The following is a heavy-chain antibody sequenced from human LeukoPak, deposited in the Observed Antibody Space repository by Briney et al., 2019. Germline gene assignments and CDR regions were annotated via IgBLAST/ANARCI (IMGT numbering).Heavy chain of an antibody. V-gene: IGHV3-21*01. CDR1: GFTFSSYA. D-gene: IGHD5-18*01. J-gene: IGHJ4*02. CDR2: ISSSSSYI. Sequence: GGSLRLSCAASGFTFSSYAMSWVRQAPGKGLEWVSSISSSSSYIYYADSVKGRFTISRDNAKNSLYLQMNSLRAEDTAVYYCARDRSLYSYGYEALDYWGQGTLVTVSS. CDR3: ARDRSLYSYGYEALDY.